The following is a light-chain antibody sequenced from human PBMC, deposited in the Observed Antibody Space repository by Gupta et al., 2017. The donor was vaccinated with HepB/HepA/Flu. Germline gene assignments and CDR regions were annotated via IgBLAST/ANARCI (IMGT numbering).Light chain of an antibody. J-gene: IGLJ1*01. Sequence: QSALTQPASVSGSPGQSITISCTGSSSDVGSYNLVSWYQQHPGKAPKLMIYGVRERPSGVSIRFSGSKSGNTASLTISGLQAEDEAEYYCCSYVGSYVFGTGTKVTVL. CDR1: SSDVGSYNL. V-gene: IGLV2-23*02. CDR2: GVR. CDR3: CSYVGSYV.